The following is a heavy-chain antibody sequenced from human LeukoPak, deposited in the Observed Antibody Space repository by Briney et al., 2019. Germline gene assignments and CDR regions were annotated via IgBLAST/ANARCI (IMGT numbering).Heavy chain of an antibody. Sequence: PGGSLRLSCAASGFTFSNYAMSWVRQAPGKGLEWVSAIIGSGGSTYYADSVKGRFTISRDNSKNTLYLQMNSLRADDTAVYYCAKGTKYYDILTGYYTFTYYFDYWGQGTLVTVSS. CDR2: IIGSGGST. D-gene: IGHD3-9*01. CDR1: GFTFSNYA. V-gene: IGHV3-23*01. CDR3: AKGTKYYDILTGYYTFTYYFDY. J-gene: IGHJ4*02.